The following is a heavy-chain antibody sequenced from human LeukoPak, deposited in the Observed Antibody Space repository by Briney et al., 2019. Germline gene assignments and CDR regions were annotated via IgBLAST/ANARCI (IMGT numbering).Heavy chain of an antibody. J-gene: IGHJ4*02. D-gene: IGHD3-22*01. V-gene: IGHV1-69*04. CDR1: GGTFSSYA. CDR3: ASHYYDSSGSYYFDY. Sequence: GASVKVSCKAPGGTFSSYAISWVRQAPGQGLEWMGRIIPILGIANYAQKFQGRVTITADKSTSTAYMELSSLRSEDTAVYYCASHYYDSSGSYYFDYWGQGTLVTVSS. CDR2: IIPILGIA.